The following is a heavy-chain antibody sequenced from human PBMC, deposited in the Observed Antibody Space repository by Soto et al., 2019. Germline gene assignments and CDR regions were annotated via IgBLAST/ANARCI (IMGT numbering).Heavy chain of an antibody. CDR1: GYPFTSYY. V-gene: IGHV1-46*03. J-gene: IGHJ4*02. D-gene: IGHD1-1*01. Sequence: QVQLLQSGAEVKKPGASVTVSCEASGYPFTSYYLHWVRQAPGQGLDWMGIINPSGGSTDYAHKFHGRATMTSDTSTSTFYMELSSLTSHDTAVYYSALGHSTANWFQPDYCGQGALVIVSS. CDR3: ALGHSTANWFQPDY. CDR2: INPSGGST.